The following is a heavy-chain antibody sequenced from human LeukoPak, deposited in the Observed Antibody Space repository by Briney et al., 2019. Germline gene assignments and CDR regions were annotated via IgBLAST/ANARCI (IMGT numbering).Heavy chain of an antibody. CDR3: ARVRATRCDY. V-gene: IGHV4-4*09. CDR1: GGSISSYY. D-gene: IGHD5-24*01. Sequence: SETLSLTCTVSGGSISSYYWSWIRQSPGKGLEWIGYIYSSGSTNYNPSPKSRIAISVDTSKNQFSLKVSSVTAADTAVYYCARVRATRCDYWGQGTLVTVSS. J-gene: IGHJ4*02. CDR2: IYSSGST.